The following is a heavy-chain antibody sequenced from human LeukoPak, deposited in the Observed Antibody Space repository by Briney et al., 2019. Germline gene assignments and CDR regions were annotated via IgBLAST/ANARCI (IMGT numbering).Heavy chain of an antibody. V-gene: IGHV1-18*01. J-gene: IGHJ4*02. Sequence: ASVKVSCKASGYTFTSYGINWVRQAPGQGLEWMGWISAYNGNTNYAQKLQGRVTMTTDTSTSTAYMELRSLRSDDTAVYYCARDGALMAAAGPFGYWGQGTLVTVSS. D-gene: IGHD6-13*01. CDR3: ARDGALMAAAGPFGY. CDR1: GYTFTSYG. CDR2: ISAYNGNT.